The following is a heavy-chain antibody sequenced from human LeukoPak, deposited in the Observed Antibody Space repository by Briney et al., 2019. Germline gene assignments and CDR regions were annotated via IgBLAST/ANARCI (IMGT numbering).Heavy chain of an antibody. V-gene: IGHV1-69*04. CDR3: ARVRDGHAFDI. CDR2: IIPILCIA. J-gene: IGHJ3*02. CDR1: GGTFSSYA. Sequence: VASVKVSGKASGGTFSSYAISWVRQAPGQGLEWMGRIIPILCIANYAQKFQGRVTITADKSTNTAYMELSSLRSEDTAVYYCARVRDGHAFDIWGQGTMVTVSS. D-gene: IGHD5-24*01.